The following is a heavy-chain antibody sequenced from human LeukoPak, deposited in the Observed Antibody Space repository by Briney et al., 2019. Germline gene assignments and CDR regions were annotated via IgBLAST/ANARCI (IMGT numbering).Heavy chain of an antibody. CDR1: GGSISSSSYY. CDR3: ARVKKSQNLGGYSGYFDY. V-gene: IGHV4-39*07. J-gene: IGHJ4*02. CDR2: IYYSGST. Sequence: SETLSLTCTVSGGSISSSSYYWGWIRQPPGKGLEWIGSIYYSGSTYYNPSLKSRVTISVDTSKNQFSLKLSSVTAADTAVYYCARVKKSQNLGGYSGYFDYWGQGTLVTVSS. D-gene: IGHD5-12*01.